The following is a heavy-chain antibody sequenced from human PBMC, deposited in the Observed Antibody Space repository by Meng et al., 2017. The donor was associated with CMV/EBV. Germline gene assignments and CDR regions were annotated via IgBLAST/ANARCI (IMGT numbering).Heavy chain of an antibody. CDR3: ARGNNYFDY. V-gene: IGHV4-59*01. J-gene: IGHJ4*02. CDR1: GGSISSYY. Sequence: SETLSLTCIASGGSISSYYWSWIRQPPGKGLEWIGYIYYSGSTNYNPSLKSRVTISVDTSKNQFSLKLSSVTAADTAVYYCARGNNYFDYWGQGTLVTVS. CDR2: IYYSGST.